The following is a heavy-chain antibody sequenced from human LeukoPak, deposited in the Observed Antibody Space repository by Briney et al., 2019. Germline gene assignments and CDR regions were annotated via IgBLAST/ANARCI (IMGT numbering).Heavy chain of an antibody. J-gene: IGHJ4*02. CDR3: AKVKAPDAIASYFDY. V-gene: IGHV3-23*01. D-gene: IGHD2-2*01. Sequence: GGSLRLSCAASGFIFSSYAMSWVRQAPGKGLEWVSTISGSGGSTYYADSVKGQFTLSRDNSKNTLDLQMNSLRAEDTAIYHCAKVKAPDAIASYFDYWGQGTLVTVSS. CDR1: GFIFSSYA. CDR2: ISGSGGST.